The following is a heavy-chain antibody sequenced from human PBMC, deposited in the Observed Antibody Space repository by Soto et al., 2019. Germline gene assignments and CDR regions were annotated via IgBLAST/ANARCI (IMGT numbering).Heavy chain of an antibody. CDR1: GGTFSSYA. V-gene: IGHV1-69*13. CDR2: IIPIFGTA. CDR3: ARPITMVRGAITPIRYYGMDV. J-gene: IGHJ6*02. D-gene: IGHD3-10*01. Sequence: SVKVSCKASGGTFSSYAISWVRQAPGQGLEWMGGIIPIFGTANYAQKFQGRVTITADESTSTAYMELSSLRSEDTAVYYCARPITMVRGAITPIRYYGMDVWGQGTTVTVSS.